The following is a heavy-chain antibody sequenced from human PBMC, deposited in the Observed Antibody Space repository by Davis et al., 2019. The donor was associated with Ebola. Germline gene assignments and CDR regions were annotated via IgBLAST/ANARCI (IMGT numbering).Heavy chain of an antibody. CDR3: AKVEYYGY. CDR2: ISLNSGSI. Sequence: SLKISCAASGFTFDDYAMHWVRQAPGKGLEWVSGISLNSGSIAYADSVKGRFAISRDNAKNSLYLQMNSLRAEDTAVYYCAKVEYYGYWGQGTLVTVSS. D-gene: IGHD5-24*01. J-gene: IGHJ4*02. V-gene: IGHV3-9*01. CDR1: GFTFDDYA.